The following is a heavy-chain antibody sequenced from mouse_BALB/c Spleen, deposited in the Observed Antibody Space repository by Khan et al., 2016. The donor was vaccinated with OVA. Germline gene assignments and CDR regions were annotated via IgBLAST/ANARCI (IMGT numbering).Heavy chain of an antibody. D-gene: IGHD3-2*02. V-gene: IGHV3-2*02. J-gene: IGHJ2*01. CDR1: GYSITSGYG. Sequence: EVQLQESGPGLVKPSQSLSLTCTVTGYSITSGYGWNWIRQFPGNKLEWMGYISYSGSTNYNPSLKSRISITRDTSKNQFFLQFNSVTTEDTASYDCGRKASINYWGQGTTLTVSA. CDR3: GRKASINY. CDR2: ISYSGST.